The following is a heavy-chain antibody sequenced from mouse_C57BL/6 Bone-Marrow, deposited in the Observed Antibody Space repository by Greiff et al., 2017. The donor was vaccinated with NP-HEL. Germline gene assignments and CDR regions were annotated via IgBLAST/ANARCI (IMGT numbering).Heavy chain of an antibody. D-gene: IGHD2-12*01. CDR3: ARRCYFYWYFDV. V-gene: IGHV1-42*01. CDR1: GYSFTGYY. J-gene: IGHJ1*03. CDR2: INPSTGGT. Sequence: VQLQQSGPELVKPGASVKISCKASGYSFTGYYMNWVKQSPEKSLEWIGEINPSTGGTTYNQKFKAKATLTVDKSSSTAYMQLKSLTSEDSAVYYCARRCYFYWYFDVWGTGTTVTVSS.